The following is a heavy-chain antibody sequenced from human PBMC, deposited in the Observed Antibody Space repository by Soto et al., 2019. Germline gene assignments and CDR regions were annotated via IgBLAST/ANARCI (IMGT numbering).Heavy chain of an antibody. D-gene: IGHD3-9*01. CDR3: AGGGLRYFDWLLFDY. Sequence: GESLKISCKGSGYSFTSYWIGWVRQMPGKGLEWMGIIYPGDSDTRYSPSFQGQVTISADKSISTAYLQWSSLKASDTAMYYCAGGGLRYFDWLLFDYWGQGTLVTVSS. CDR2: IYPGDSDT. CDR1: GYSFTSYW. J-gene: IGHJ4*02. V-gene: IGHV5-51*01.